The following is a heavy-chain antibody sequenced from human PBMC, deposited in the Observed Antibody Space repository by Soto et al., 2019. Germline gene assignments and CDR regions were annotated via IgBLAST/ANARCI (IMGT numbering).Heavy chain of an antibody. Sequence: SETMCLTCDVAGGNLSTGGCTWARNRQPPGEALEWIGHTYHSGNPYYNPSLKSRVTISVDTSKNQFSLKLSSVTAADTAVYYCARSLLWFGELAFDYYYYMDVWGKGTTVTVSS. J-gene: IGHJ6*03. CDR2: TYHSGNP. V-gene: IGHV4-30-2*03. CDR3: ARSLLWFGELAFDYYYYMDV. D-gene: IGHD3-10*01. CDR1: GGNLSTGGCT.